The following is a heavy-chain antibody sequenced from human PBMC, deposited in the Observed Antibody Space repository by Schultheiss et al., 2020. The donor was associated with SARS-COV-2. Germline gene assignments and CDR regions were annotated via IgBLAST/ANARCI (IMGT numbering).Heavy chain of an antibody. Sequence: SETLSLTCTVSGGSISSRSYYWAWIRQPPGKGLEWIGSIYYSGSTYYNPSLRSRVTISVDTSKNQFSLKLSSVTAADTAVYYCARRYCSAGSCYLDSWGQGTLITVSS. CDR2: IYYSGST. CDR1: GGSISSRSYY. D-gene: IGHD2-15*01. J-gene: IGHJ4*02. CDR3: ARRYCSAGSCYLDS. V-gene: IGHV4-39*01.